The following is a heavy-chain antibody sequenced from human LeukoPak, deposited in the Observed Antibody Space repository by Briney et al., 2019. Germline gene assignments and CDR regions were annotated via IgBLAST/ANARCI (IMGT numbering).Heavy chain of an antibody. CDR1: GFTFDDYA. V-gene: IGHV3-9*01. CDR2: ISWNSGSI. Sequence: GGSLRLSCAASGFTFDDYAMHWVRQAPGKGLEWVSGISWNSGSIGYADSVKGRFTISRDNAKNSLYLQMNSLRAEDTALYYCAKDMGRRPNYYGTDVWGQGTTVTVSS. CDR3: AKDMGRRPNYYGTDV. J-gene: IGHJ6*02.